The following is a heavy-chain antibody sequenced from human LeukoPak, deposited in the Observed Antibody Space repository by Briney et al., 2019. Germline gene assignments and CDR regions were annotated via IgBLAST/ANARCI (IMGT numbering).Heavy chain of an antibody. V-gene: IGHV3-30*02. J-gene: IGHJ4*02. CDR2: IRYDGSNK. CDR3: AKARNYDILTGYSAFDY. Sequence: PGGSLRLSCAASGFTFSSYDMHWVRQATGKGLEWVAFIRYDGSNKYYADSVKGRFTISRDNSKNTLYLQMNSLRAEDTAVYYCAKARNYDILTGYSAFDYWGQGTLVTVSS. D-gene: IGHD3-9*01. CDR1: GFTFSSYD.